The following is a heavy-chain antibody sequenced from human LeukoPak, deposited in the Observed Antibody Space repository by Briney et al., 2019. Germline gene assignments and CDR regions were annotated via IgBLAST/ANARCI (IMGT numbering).Heavy chain of an antibody. V-gene: IGHV4-39*01. J-gene: IGHJ5*02. Sequence: KASETPSLACTVSGGSISRSSYYWGWIRQPPGKGLEWIGSIYYSGSTYYNASLKSRVTISVDTSKNQFSLKLSSVTAADTAVYHCARHYGSGSYFPSYNWFGPWGQGTLVTVSS. CDR3: ARHYGSGSYFPSYNWFGP. CDR1: GGSISRSSYY. D-gene: IGHD3-10*01. CDR2: IYYSGST.